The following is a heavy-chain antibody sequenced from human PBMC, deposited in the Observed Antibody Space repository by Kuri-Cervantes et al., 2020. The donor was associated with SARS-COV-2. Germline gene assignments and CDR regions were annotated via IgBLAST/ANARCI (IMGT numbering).Heavy chain of an antibody. D-gene: IGHD4-17*01. V-gene: IGHV4-59*08. CDR1: GGSISSYY. CDR3: ARLTTVTTFDY. J-gene: IGHJ4*02. Sequence: SETLSLTCTVSGGSISSYYWSWIRQPPGKGLEWIGYIYYSGSTNYDPSLKSRVTISVDTSKNQFSLKLSSVTAADTAVYYCARLTTVTTFDYWGQGTLVTVSS. CDR2: IYYSGST.